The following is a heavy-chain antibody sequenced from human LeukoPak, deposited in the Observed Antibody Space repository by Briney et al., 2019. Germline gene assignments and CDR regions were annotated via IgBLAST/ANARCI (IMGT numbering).Heavy chain of an antibody. J-gene: IGHJ3*02. CDR3: ARDMYYYDSSGYPPDAFDI. D-gene: IGHD3-22*01. CDR2: ISWNSGSI. CDR1: GFTFDDYA. Sequence: GRSLRLSCAASGFTFDDYAMHWVRQAPGKGLEWVSGISWNSGSIGYADPVKGRFTISRDNAKNSLYLQMNSLRAEDTALYYCARDMYYYDSSGYPPDAFDIWGQGTMVTVSS. V-gene: IGHV3-9*01.